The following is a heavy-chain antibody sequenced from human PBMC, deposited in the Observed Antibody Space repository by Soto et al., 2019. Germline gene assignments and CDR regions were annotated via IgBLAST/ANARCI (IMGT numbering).Heavy chain of an antibody. CDR2: ITTSGGNT. D-gene: IGHD2-8*01. J-gene: IGHJ6*03. CDR1: GFTFSTYA. Sequence: EVQLLESGGGLVQPGGSLRLSCAASGFTFSTYAMSWVRQAPGKGLEWVSTITTSGGNTYYADSVQGRFTISRDNSKNTLYLQMNSLRAEDTAVYYCAWRYCTNGVCYTNDYYYIDVWGKGTTVTVSS. V-gene: IGHV3-23*01. CDR3: AWRYCTNGVCYTNDYYYIDV.